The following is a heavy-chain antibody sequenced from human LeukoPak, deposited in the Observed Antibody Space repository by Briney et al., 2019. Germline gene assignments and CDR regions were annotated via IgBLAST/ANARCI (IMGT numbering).Heavy chain of an antibody. J-gene: IGHJ2*01. CDR1: GGSISSGSYY. CDR3: ARGLTGDLNWYFDL. Sequence: SETLSLTCTVSGGSISSGSYYWSWIRQPAGKGLEWIGRIYTSGSTNYNPSLKSRVTISVDTSKNQFSLKLSSVTAADTAVYYCARGLTGDLNWYFDLWGRGTLVTVSS. D-gene: IGHD7-27*01. CDR2: IYTSGST. V-gene: IGHV4-61*02.